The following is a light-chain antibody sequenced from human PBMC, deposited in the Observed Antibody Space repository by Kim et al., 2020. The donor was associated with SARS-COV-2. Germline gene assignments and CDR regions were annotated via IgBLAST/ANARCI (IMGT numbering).Light chain of an antibody. Sequence: RATINCKSSQTVLNRSNNRNYLAWYQQKPGQPPKLLISWASTRESGVPDRFSGSGSGADFTLAISSLQAEDVAVYYCQQYFSSPYTFGQGTKVEI. CDR3: QQYFSSPYT. CDR1: QTVLNRSNNRNY. V-gene: IGKV4-1*01. CDR2: WAS. J-gene: IGKJ2*01.